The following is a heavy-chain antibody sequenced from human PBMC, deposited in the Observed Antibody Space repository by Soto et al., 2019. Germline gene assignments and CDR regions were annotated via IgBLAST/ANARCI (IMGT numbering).Heavy chain of an antibody. CDR3: ARDINMVRGVIITALPGY. CDR2: ISAYNGNT. D-gene: IGHD3-10*01. CDR1: GYTFTSYG. Sequence: QVQLVQSGAEVKKPGASVKVSCKASGYTFTSYGISWVRQAPGQGLEWMGWISAYNGNTNYAQKLQGRVTMTTDTTTSTASTERRSLRSDDTAVYYCARDINMVRGVIITALPGYWGQGTLVTVSS. V-gene: IGHV1-18*01. J-gene: IGHJ4*02.